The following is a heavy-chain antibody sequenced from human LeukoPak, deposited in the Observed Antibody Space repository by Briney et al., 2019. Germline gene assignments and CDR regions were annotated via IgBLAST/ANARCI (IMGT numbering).Heavy chain of an antibody. J-gene: IGHJ4*02. D-gene: IGHD3-10*01. CDR3: ARKDSITMVRGVIGYFDY. CDR2: INHSGST. CDR1: AGSISSTSYY. V-gene: IGHV4-39*07. Sequence: PSETLSLTCTVSAGSISSTSYYWGWIRRPPGKGLEWIGEINHSGSTNYNPSLKSRVTISVDTSKNQFSLKLSSVTAADTAVYYRARKDSITMVRGVIGYFDYWGQGTLVTVSS.